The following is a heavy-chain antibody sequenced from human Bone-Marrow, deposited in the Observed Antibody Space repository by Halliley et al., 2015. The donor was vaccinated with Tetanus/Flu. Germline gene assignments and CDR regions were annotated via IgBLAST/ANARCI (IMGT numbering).Heavy chain of an antibody. V-gene: IGHV4-39*01. D-gene: IGHD5-18*01. CDR1: GSTISSSNYH. CDR2: VYYDGDT. J-gene: IGHJ4*02. CDR3: VRHRGSYSYGDILGPFVD. Sequence: TLSLTCNVSGSTISSSNYHWGWIRQSPGKGLEWIGSVYYDGDTYYNPSLKSRVAISVDTSTNRFSLRLTSVTAADAAVFYCVRHRGSYSYGDILGPFVDWGLGIHVIVS.